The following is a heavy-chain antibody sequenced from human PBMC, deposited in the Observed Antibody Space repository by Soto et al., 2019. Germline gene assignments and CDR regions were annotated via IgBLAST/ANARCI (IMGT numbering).Heavy chain of an antibody. CDR1: GGSISSHY. CDR2: IYSSGST. D-gene: IGHD6-19*01. Sequence: QVQLQESGPRLVKPSETLSLICIVSGGSISSHYWSWIRQPPGKGLEWIGYIYSSGSTNYNPSLKSRVIISVDTSNDQCSLKLSSVTAADTAVYYCARDRYSNGWVDYWGQGTLVTVSS. V-gene: IGHV4-59*11. J-gene: IGHJ4*02. CDR3: ARDRYSNGWVDY.